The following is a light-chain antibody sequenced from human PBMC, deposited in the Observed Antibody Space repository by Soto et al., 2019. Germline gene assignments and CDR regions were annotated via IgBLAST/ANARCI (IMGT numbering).Light chain of an antibody. Sequence: QSVLTQPASVSGSPGQSITISCTGTNSDVGDYNYVSRYQQHPGKAPKLIIYEVSNRPSGISDRFSASKSGNTASLTISGLQAEDEADYYCSSYTNSNTRVFGTGTKVTVL. CDR2: EVS. J-gene: IGLJ1*01. CDR3: SSYTNSNTRV. V-gene: IGLV2-14*01. CDR1: NSDVGDYNY.